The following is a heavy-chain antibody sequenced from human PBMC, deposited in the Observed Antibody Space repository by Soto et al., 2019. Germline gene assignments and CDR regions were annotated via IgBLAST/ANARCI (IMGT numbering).Heavy chain of an antibody. CDR1: GGTFSSYT. Sequence: GASVKVSCKASGGTFSSYTISWVRQAPGQGLEWMGRIIPILGIANYAQKFQGRVTITADKSTSTAYMELSSLRSEDTAVYYCAINPRHRGSSCCYNGDAFDIWGQGTMVTVS. J-gene: IGHJ3*02. CDR2: IIPILGIA. D-gene: IGHD6-13*01. V-gene: IGHV1-69*02. CDR3: AINPRHRGSSCCYNGDAFDI.